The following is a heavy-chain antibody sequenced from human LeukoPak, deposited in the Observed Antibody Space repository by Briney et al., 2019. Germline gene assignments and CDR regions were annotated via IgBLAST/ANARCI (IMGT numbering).Heavy chain of an antibody. CDR1: GYTFSRHS. D-gene: IGHD4-11*01. Sequence: GGSLRLSCAAYGYTFSRHSMKWVRQATGKGVEWVSSISSGIRYIYSAHSVNGRFPISRDNAQNSLYLQMNSLRGEYPAVYYCARGGLNYAHASDIWVQGTMVTVSS. J-gene: IGHJ3*02. CDR3: ARGGLNYAHASDI. V-gene: IGHV3-21*01. CDR2: ISSGIRYI.